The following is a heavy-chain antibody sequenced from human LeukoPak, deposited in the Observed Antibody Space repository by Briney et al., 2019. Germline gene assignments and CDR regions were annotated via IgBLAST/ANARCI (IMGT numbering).Heavy chain of an antibody. Sequence: SETLSLTCAVYGGSFSGYYWSWIRQPPGKGLEWIGEINHSGSTNYNPSLKSRVTISVDTSKNQFSLKLSSVTAADTAVYYCAREGYSRGWYRYWGQGTLVTVSS. J-gene: IGHJ4*02. CDR1: GGSFSGYY. CDR3: AREGYSRGWYRY. V-gene: IGHV4-34*01. CDR2: INHSGST. D-gene: IGHD6-19*01.